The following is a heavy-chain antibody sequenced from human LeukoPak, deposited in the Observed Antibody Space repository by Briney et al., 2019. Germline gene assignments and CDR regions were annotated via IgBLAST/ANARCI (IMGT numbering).Heavy chain of an antibody. Sequence: SVKVSCKTSGGTFSSFAINWVRHAPGQGLEWLGGIVPLFGPPNYAQKFQARLTITTDASTSTAYMELSSLRSEDTAVYYCARSDLVGLIDYWGQGTLVTVSS. CDR3: ARSDLVGLIDY. V-gene: IGHV1-69*05. CDR1: GGTFSSFA. D-gene: IGHD1-26*01. CDR2: IVPLFGPP. J-gene: IGHJ4*02.